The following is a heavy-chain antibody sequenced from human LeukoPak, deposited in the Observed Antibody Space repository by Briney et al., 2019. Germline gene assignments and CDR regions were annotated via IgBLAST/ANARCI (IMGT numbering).Heavy chain of an antibody. CDR3: ARVERKQQPFIDY. J-gene: IGHJ4*02. V-gene: IGHV4-39*07. D-gene: IGHD6-13*01. CDR1: GVSISSSSYY. Sequence: PSETLSLTCTVSGVSISSSSYYWGWIRQPPGKGLEWIGSIYYSGSTYYNPSLNSRVTISVDSSKNQFSLKLSSVTAADTAVYYCARVERKQQPFIDYWGQGTLVTVSS. CDR2: IYYSGST.